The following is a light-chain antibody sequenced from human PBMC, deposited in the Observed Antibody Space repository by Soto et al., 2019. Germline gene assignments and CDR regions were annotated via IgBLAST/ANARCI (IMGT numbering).Light chain of an antibody. CDR3: CSSADSSTPHV. CDR2: EFN. Sequence: QSVLTQPASVSGSPGQSITISCTGTSSDVASYYFVSWYQQHPGKAPKLMIYEFNKRPSGISSRFSGSTSGNTASLTISGLQADDEADYYCCSSADSSTPHVFGTGTRSPS. CDR1: SSDVASYYF. V-gene: IGLV2-23*02. J-gene: IGLJ1*01.